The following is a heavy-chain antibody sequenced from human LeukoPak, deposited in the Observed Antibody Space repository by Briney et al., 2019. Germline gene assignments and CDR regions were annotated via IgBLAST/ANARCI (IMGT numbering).Heavy chain of an antibody. Sequence: SETLSLTCAVSGGSIAIRNYYWAWIRQSPGRGLEWLGSVYSSGSVYYNPSLKSRVTILVDTSKNQFALKLRSVTAADTAVYHCARLRIRRGQLWSLPYFDYWGQGTLVTVSS. D-gene: IGHD5-18*01. V-gene: IGHV4-39*01. CDR3: ARLRIRRGQLWSLPYFDY. CDR2: VYSSGSV. CDR1: GGSIAIRNYY. J-gene: IGHJ4*02.